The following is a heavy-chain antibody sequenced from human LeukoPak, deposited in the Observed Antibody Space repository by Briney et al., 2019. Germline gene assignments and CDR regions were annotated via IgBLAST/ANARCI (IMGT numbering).Heavy chain of an antibody. CDR1: GFTFSSYW. Sequence: QPGGSLRLSCAASGFTFSSYWMHWVRQAPGKGLVWVSRINSDGSSTSYADSVKGRFTISRDNAKNTLYLQMNSLRAEDTAVYYCARGDVLESYYHYYYMDVWGKGTTVTVSS. J-gene: IGHJ6*03. CDR3: ARGDVLESYYHYYYMDV. CDR2: INSDGSST. D-gene: IGHD2-8*01. V-gene: IGHV3-74*01.